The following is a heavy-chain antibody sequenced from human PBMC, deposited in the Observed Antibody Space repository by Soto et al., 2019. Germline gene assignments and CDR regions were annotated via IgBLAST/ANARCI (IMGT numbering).Heavy chain of an antibody. CDR3: AKGWIQLWSDFDY. V-gene: IGHV3-9*01. Sequence: EVQLVESGGGLVQPGRSLRLSCAASGFTFDDYAMHWVRQAPGKGLEWVSGISWNSGSIGYADSVKGRFTISRDNALNSLYLQMTSLRAEDTALYYCAKGWIQLWSDFDYWGPGTLVTVSS. CDR1: GFTFDDYA. CDR2: ISWNSGSI. D-gene: IGHD5-18*01. J-gene: IGHJ4*02.